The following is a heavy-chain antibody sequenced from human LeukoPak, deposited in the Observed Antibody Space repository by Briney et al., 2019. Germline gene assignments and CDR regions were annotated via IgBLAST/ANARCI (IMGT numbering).Heavy chain of an antibody. Sequence: PGGSLRLSCAASGFTFSNFAMSWVRQAQGKGLQWVSAISDSGGGTFYADSVKGRFTISRDNSKNTLYLQMNSLRAENTAVYYCAKVGVGWVAFEYWGQGTLVTVSS. V-gene: IGHV3-23*01. D-gene: IGHD3-16*01. CDR3: AKVGVGWVAFEY. J-gene: IGHJ4*02. CDR1: GFTFSNFA. CDR2: ISDSGGGT.